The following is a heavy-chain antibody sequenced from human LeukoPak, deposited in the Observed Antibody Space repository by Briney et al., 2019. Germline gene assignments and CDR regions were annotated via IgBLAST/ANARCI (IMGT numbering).Heavy chain of an antibody. J-gene: IGHJ5*02. CDR3: ARDSEQQLPPRGWFDP. D-gene: IGHD6-13*01. CDR1: GFTFSSYS. V-gene: IGHV3-21*01. Sequence: GGSLRLSCAASGFTFSSYSMNWVRQAPGKGLEWVSSISSSSSYIYYADSVKGRFTISRDNAKNSLYLQMNSLRAEDTAVYYCARDSEQQLPPRGWFDPWGQGTLVTVSS. CDR2: ISSSSSYI.